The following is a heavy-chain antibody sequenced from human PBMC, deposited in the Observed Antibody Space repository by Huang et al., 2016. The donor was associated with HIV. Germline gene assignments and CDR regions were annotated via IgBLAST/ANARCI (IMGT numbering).Heavy chain of an antibody. CDR3: ARKFGRDFDY. CDR2: VSPYNGDT. Sequence: QVKLVQSGVEVKKPGASVKVSCKTSGYTFSGYAITWVRQAPGQGLEWMGWVSPYNGDTNYVQNLQGRVTMTTDMSTTTAYMELRSLTSDDTAIYYCARKFGRDFDYWGQGTLVTVSS. CDR1: GYTFSGYA. V-gene: IGHV1-18*01. D-gene: IGHD3-16*01. J-gene: IGHJ4*02.